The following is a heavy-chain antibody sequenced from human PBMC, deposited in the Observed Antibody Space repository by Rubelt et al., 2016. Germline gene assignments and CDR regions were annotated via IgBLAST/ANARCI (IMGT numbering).Heavy chain of an antibody. CDR1: GGFISTYY. CDR2: IYYSGST. CDR3: ASTSRWPPPFFDI. D-gene: IGHD2-15*01. Sequence: QVQLEESGPGLVKPSETLSLTCNVSGGFISTYYWNWMRQPPGKGLEWSGYIYYSGSTSYNPSLKTQSTIPVDTSKNQLTQNLTCGTAADTAVNDGASTSRWPPPFFDIWGQGTMVTVSS. J-gene: IGHJ3*02. V-gene: IGHV4-59*01.